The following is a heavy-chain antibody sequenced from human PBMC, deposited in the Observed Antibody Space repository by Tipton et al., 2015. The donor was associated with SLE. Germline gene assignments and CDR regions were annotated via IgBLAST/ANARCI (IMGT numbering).Heavy chain of an antibody. CDR3: ARDEGGGRHAFDI. D-gene: IGHD3-16*01. CDR2: IYYSGST. CDR1: GGSISSSSYY. V-gene: IGHV4-39*07. J-gene: IGHJ3*02. Sequence: TLSLTCTVSGGSISSSSYYLGWIRQPPGKGLEWIGSIYYSGSTYYNPSLKSRVTISVDTSKNQFSLKLSSVTAADTAVYYCARDEGGGRHAFDIWGQGTMVTVSS.